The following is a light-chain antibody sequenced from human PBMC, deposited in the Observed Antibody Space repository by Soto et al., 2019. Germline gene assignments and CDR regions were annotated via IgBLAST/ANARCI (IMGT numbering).Light chain of an antibody. V-gene: IGLV2-14*01. J-gene: IGLJ1*01. CDR1: SSDVGGFNY. CDR2: EVS. Sequence: QSALTQPASVSGSPGQSITISCTGTSSDVGGFNYVSWYQQHPGKAPKLMISEVSNRPSGVSNRFSGSMSGNPASLTISGLQPEDEADYYCGSYTSSSTPFVFGTGTKLTVL. CDR3: GSYTSSSTPFV.